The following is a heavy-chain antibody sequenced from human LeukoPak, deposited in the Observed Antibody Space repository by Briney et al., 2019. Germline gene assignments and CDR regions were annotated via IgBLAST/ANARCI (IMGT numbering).Heavy chain of an antibody. Sequence: GESLKISCKGSGYSFTSYWIGWVRQMPGKSLEWMGIIYPGDSDTRYSPSLQGQVTISADKSISTAYLQWSSLKASDTAMYYCARQYDTNWFDPWGQGTLVTVSS. D-gene: IGHD3-9*01. V-gene: IGHV5-51*01. CDR2: IYPGDSDT. J-gene: IGHJ5*02. CDR1: GYSFTSYW. CDR3: ARQYDTNWFDP.